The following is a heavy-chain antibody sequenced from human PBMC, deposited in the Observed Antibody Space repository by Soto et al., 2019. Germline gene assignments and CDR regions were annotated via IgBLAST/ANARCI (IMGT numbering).Heavy chain of an antibody. Sequence: GGSLRLSCVASGFTFSGYSVNWVRQAPGKGLEWLSYISSGSKTIYYADSVKGRFTVSRDNAKNSQFLQMSSLRDEDTAVYYCVREDILGARSFDYWGQGTLVTVSS. CDR1: GFTFSGYS. J-gene: IGHJ4*02. CDR3: VREDILGARSFDY. D-gene: IGHD1-26*01. CDR2: ISSGSKTI. V-gene: IGHV3-48*02.